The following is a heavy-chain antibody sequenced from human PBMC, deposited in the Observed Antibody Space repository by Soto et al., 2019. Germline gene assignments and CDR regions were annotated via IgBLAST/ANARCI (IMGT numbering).Heavy chain of an antibody. CDR3: ARDRKYCTNGVCHGPFDY. D-gene: IGHD2-8*01. J-gene: IGHJ4*02. CDR1: GGTFSSYA. V-gene: IGHV1-69*13. CDR2: IIPIFGTA. Sequence: SVKVSCKASGGTFSSYAISWVRQAPGQGLEWMGGIIPIFGTANYAQKFQGRVTITADESTSTAYMELSSLRSEDTAVYYCARDRKYCTNGVCHGPFDYWGQGTLVTVSS.